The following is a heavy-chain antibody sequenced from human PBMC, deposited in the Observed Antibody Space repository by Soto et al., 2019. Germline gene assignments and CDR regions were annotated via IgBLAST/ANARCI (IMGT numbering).Heavy chain of an antibody. D-gene: IGHD3-16*02. V-gene: IGHV3-53*01. Sequence: GGSLRLSCAASGFIFSSYWMHWVRQAPGKGLEWVSVIYSGGSTYYADSVKGRFTISRDNSKNTLYLQMNSLRAEDTAVYYCARLSRDYFDYWGQGTLVTVSS. CDR3: ARLSRDYFDY. CDR1: GFIFSSYW. J-gene: IGHJ4*02. CDR2: IYSGGST.